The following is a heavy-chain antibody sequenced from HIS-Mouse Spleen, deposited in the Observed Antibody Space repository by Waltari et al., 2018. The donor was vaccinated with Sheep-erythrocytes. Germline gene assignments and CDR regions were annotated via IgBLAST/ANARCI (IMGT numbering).Heavy chain of an antibody. CDR1: GFTFSSSR. V-gene: IGHV3-21*01. D-gene: IGHD6-13*01. CDR3: ARDRAAEAFDI. Sequence: EVQLVESGGGLVKPGGSLRLSCAASGFTFSSSRMNWVRQAAGKELEWVSSISSSSSYIYYADSVKGRFTISRDNAKNSLYLQMNSLSAEDTAVYYCARDRAAEAFDIWGQGTMVTVSS. J-gene: IGHJ3*02. CDR2: ISSSSSYI.